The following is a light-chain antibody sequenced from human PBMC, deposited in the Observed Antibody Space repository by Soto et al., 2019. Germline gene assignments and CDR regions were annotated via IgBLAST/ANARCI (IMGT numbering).Light chain of an antibody. CDR2: TNN. Sequence: QSVLTQPPSASGTPGQRITISCSGSSSNIGSNYVYWYRQLPGTAPKLLIYTNNQRPSGVPDQFSGSKSGTSASLAISGLRSEDEADYYCATWDDSLSGVVFGGGTKLTVL. CDR1: SSNIGSNY. V-gene: IGLV1-47*01. CDR3: ATWDDSLSGVV. J-gene: IGLJ2*01.